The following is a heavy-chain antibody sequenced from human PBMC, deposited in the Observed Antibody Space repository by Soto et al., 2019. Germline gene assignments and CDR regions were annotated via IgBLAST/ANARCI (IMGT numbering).Heavy chain of an antibody. CDR1: GFTFSTSW. CDR2: ISSDGSTT. CDR3: ARTVEGGYVPYYFYYGMDV. J-gene: IGHJ6*02. Sequence: EVQLVESGGGLVQPGGSLRLSCAASGFTFSTSWMHWVRQAPGKGLVWVSRISSDGSTTSYADSVKGRFTISRDNAKNTLYLQMNSLRAEDTAVYYCARTVEGGYVPYYFYYGMDVWGQGTTVTVSS. V-gene: IGHV3-74*01. D-gene: IGHD5-12*01.